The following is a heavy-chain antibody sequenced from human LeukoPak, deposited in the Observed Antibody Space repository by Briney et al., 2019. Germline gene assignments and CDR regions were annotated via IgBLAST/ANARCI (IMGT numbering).Heavy chain of an antibody. J-gene: IGHJ4*02. D-gene: IGHD6-13*01. Sequence: PSETLSLTCTVSGGSISSSSYYWGWTRQPPGKGLEWIGSIYYSGSTYYNPSLKSRVTISVDTSKNQFSLKLSSVTAADTAVYYCARRVGSSWFTFFDYWGQGTLVTVSS. V-gene: IGHV4-39*01. CDR1: GGSISSSSYY. CDR2: IYYSGST. CDR3: ARRVGSSWFTFFDY.